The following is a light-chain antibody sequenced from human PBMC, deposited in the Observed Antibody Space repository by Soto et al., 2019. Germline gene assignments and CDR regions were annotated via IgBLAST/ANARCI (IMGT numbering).Light chain of an antibody. J-gene: IGKJ2*02. Sequence: KPGDAPKILIYAASTLQSGVPSRFSGSGSGTDFTLTINSLHXXXXATYYCQQTFNLPRTFGQGTKLEI. CDR2: AAS. V-gene: IGKV1-39*01. CDR3: QQTFNLPRT.